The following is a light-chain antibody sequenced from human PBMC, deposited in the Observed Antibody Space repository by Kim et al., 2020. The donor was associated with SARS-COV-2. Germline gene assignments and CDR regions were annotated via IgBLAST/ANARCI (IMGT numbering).Light chain of an antibody. J-gene: IGKJ1*01. Sequence: ASVGDRVTITCRASQSISSWLAWYQQKPGKAPKLLIYDASSLESGVPSRFSGSGSGTEFTLTISSLQPDDFATYYCQQYNSYPLTCGQGTKVDIK. CDR2: DAS. V-gene: IGKV1-5*01. CDR1: QSISSW. CDR3: QQYNSYPLT.